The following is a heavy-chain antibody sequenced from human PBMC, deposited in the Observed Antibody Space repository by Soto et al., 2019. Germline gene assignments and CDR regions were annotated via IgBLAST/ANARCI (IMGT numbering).Heavy chain of an antibody. V-gene: IGHV1-18*01. J-gene: IGHJ6*02. Sequence: QVQLVQSGAEVKKPGASVKVSCKASGYTFTSYGISWVRQAPGQGLEWMGWISAYNGNSNYAQKLQGRVTMTTDTSTSTAYMELRSLRSDDTAVYYCAIGGIAVAAHVTHYYGMDVWGQGTTVTVSS. CDR2: ISAYNGNS. D-gene: IGHD6-19*01. CDR3: AIGGIAVAAHVTHYYGMDV. CDR1: GYTFTSYG.